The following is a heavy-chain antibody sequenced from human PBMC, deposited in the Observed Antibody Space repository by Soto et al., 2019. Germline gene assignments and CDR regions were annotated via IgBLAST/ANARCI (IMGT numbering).Heavy chain of an antibody. CDR1: GGSVSIGGYD. CDR2: SYYSGST. D-gene: IGHD1-1*01. Sequence: QVQLQESGPGLVKPSQTLSLTCTVSGGSVSIGGYDWTWIRQFPGKGLEWIGNSYYSGSTDYNPSLQGRLTISGDTSKNQFSLHLNSVTGADTAVYFCARLKRGHGTPPSKYYGLAVWGRGTTVTVSS. V-gene: IGHV4-31*03. J-gene: IGHJ6*02. CDR3: ARLKRGHGTPPSKYYGLAV.